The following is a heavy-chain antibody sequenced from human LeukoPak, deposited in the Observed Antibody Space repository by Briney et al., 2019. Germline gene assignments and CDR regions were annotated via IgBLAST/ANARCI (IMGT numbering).Heavy chain of an antibody. J-gene: IGHJ6*02. CDR3: ARGYGDYVHYYYGMDV. Sequence: GASVKVSCKASGYTFTSYAMHWVRQAPGQRLEWMGWINAGNGNTKYSQKFQGRVTITRDTSASTAYMELSSLRSEDTAVYYCARGYGDYVHYYYGMDVWGQGTTVTVSS. CDR2: INAGNGNT. V-gene: IGHV1-3*01. CDR1: GYTFTSYA. D-gene: IGHD4-17*01.